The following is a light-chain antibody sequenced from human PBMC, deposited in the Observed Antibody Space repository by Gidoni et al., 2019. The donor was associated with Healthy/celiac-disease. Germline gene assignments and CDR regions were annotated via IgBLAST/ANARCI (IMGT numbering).Light chain of an antibody. V-gene: IGKV3-11*01. Sequence: EIVLRQSPATLSLSPGERATLSCRASQSVSSFLAWYQHKPGQAPRLLIYDALNMATGIPARFSGSGSGTDFTLTISSLEPEDFAVYYCQQRSNWPLLTFGGGTKVEIK. J-gene: IGKJ4*01. CDR3: QQRSNWPLLT. CDR1: QSVSSF. CDR2: DAL.